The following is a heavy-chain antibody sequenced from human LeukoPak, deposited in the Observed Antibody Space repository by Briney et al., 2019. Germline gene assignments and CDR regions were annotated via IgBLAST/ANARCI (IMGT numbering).Heavy chain of an antibody. CDR2: IIPIFGTA. CDR1: GGTFSSYA. Sequence: SVKVSCKASGGTFSSYAISWVRQAPGQGLEWMGGIIPIFGTANYAQKFQGRVTITADESTSTAYMELSSLRSEDTAVYYCARFLYDYVWGSYRYEAYFDYWGQGTLVTVSS. J-gene: IGHJ4*02. V-gene: IGHV1-69*13. D-gene: IGHD3-16*02. CDR3: ARFLYDYVWGSYRYEAYFDY.